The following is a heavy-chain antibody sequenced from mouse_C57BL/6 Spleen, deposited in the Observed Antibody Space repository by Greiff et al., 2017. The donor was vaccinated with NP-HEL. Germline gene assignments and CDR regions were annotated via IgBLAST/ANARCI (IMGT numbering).Heavy chain of an antibody. Sequence: EVKLVESGEGLVKPGGSLKLSCAASGFTFTSYAMSWVRQTPEKRLEWVAYISSGGDYIYYADTVKGRFTISRDNARNTLYLQMSSLKSEDTAMYYCTRDGGSNPFYAMDYWGQGTSVTVSS. CDR1: GFTFTSYA. D-gene: IGHD1-1*02. V-gene: IGHV5-9-1*02. J-gene: IGHJ4*01. CDR3: TRDGGSNPFYAMDY. CDR2: ISSGGDYI.